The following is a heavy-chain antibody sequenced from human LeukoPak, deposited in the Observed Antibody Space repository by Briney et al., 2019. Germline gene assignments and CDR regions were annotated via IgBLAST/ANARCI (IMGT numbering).Heavy chain of an antibody. CDR2: IYYSGST. J-gene: IGHJ5*02. D-gene: IGHD3-10*01. Sequence: SGTLSLTCAVSGGSISSSNWWSWVRQPPGKGLEWIGSIYYSGSTSYNPSLKSRVTISVDTSKNQFSLKLSSVTAADTAVYYCARRSITMVRGGNWFDPWGQGTLVTVSS. V-gene: IGHV4-4*02. CDR1: GGSISSSNW. CDR3: ARRSITMVRGGNWFDP.